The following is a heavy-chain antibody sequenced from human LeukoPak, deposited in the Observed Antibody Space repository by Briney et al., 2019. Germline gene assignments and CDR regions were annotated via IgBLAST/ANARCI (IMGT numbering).Heavy chain of an antibody. V-gene: IGHV3-33*08. J-gene: IGHJ6*03. Sequence: PGGSLRLSCAASGFTFDDYAMHWVRQAPGKGLEWVAFIRYDGSNKYYADSVKGRFTISRDNSKNTLYLQMNSLRAEDTAVYYCARRNFYYYYMDVWGKGTTVTISS. CDR3: ARRNFYYYYMDV. CDR2: IRYDGSNK. D-gene: IGHD3-3*01. CDR1: GFTFDDYA.